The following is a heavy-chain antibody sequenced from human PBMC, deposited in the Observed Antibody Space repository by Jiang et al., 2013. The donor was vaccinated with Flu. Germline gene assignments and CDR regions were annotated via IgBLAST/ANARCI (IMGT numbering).Heavy chain of an antibody. CDR2: IYPGDSDT. CDR1: GLQLYQATG. CDR3: ARHSIRGYYINWFDP. V-gene: IGHV5-51*01. J-gene: IGHJ5*02. D-gene: IGHD3-3*01. Sequence: SCKGSGLQLYQATGSAGCARCPGKAWSGWGIIYPGDSDTRYSPSFQGQVTISADKSISTAYLQWSSLKASDTAMYYCARHSIRGYYINWFDPWGQGTLVTVSS.